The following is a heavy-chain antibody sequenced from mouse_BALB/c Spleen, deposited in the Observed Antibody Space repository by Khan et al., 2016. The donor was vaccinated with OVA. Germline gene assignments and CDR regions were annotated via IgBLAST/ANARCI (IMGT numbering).Heavy chain of an antibody. J-gene: IGHJ2*01. CDR1: GYSIASDYA. V-gene: IGHV3-2*02. CDR3: ARVYGGDFDY. Sequence: DVQLQESGPGLVKPSQSLSLTCTVTGYSIASDYAWNWIRQFPGNKLEWMGFLSYSGNTNYNPSLKSRISITRATSKNQFFLQLNSVTSEDTATYYCARVYGGDFDYWGQGTTLTVSS. D-gene: IGHD1-1*01. CDR2: LSYSGNT.